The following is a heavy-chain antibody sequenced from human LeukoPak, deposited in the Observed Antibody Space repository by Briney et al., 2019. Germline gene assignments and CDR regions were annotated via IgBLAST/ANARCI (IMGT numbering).Heavy chain of an antibody. V-gene: IGHV4-59*01. J-gene: IGHJ1*01. CDR3: ARGGIAAAGPL. CDR2: IYYSGST. CDR1: GGSISSYY. D-gene: IGHD6-13*01. Sequence: SETLSLTCTVSGGSISSYYWSWIRQPPGKGLEWIGDIYYSGSTNYNPSLKSRVTISVDTSKNQFSLKLSSVTAADTAVYYCARGGIAAAGPLWGKGHLVTVSS.